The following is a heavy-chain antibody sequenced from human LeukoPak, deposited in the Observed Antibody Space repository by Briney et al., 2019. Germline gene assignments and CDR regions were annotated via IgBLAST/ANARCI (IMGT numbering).Heavy chain of an antibody. CDR2: ISAYNGNT. CDR3: AANQRLIAVAGNGAFDI. J-gene: IGHJ3*02. D-gene: IGHD6-19*01. CDR1: GYTFTSYG. Sequence: GASVTVSCKASGYTFTSYGISWVRQAPGQGLEWMGWISAYNGNTNYAQKLQGRVTMTTDTSTSTAYMELRSLRSDDTAVYYCAANQRLIAVAGNGAFDIWGQGTMVTVSS. V-gene: IGHV1-18*01.